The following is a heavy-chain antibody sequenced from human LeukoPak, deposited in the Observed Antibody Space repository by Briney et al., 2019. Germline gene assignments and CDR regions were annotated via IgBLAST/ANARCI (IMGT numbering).Heavy chain of an antibody. J-gene: IGHJ4*02. CDR1: GFTFSSYS. CDR3: ARRREWEPPDY. CDR2: ISSSSSYI. V-gene: IGHV3-21*01. Sequence: GGSLRLSCAASGFTFSSYSMKWVRQARGKGREWLSFISSSSSYIYYADPVKGRFTISRDNANNSLYLQMNSLRAEDTAVYYCARRREWEPPDYWGQGTLVTVSS. D-gene: IGHD1-26*01.